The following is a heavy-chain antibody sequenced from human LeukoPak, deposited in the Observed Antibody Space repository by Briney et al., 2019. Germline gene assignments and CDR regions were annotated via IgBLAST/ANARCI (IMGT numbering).Heavy chain of an antibody. CDR1: GGSISSSNW. J-gene: IGHJ4*02. D-gene: IGHD3-22*01. Sequence: SETLSLTCALSGGSISSSNWWSWVRQPPGKGLEWIGEIYHSGSTNYNPSLKSRVTISVDKSKNQFSLKLSSVTAADTAVYYCARLGDSSGYYAFDYWGQGTLVTVSS. CDR3: ARLGDSSGYYAFDY. V-gene: IGHV4-4*02. CDR2: IYHSGST.